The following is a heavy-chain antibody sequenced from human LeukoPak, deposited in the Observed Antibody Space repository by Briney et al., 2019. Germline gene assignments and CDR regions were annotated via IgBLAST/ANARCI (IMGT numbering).Heavy chain of an antibody. V-gene: IGHV3-30*18. J-gene: IGHJ3*02. Sequence: GGSLRLSCAASGFTFSSYGMHWVRQAPGKGLEWVAVISSNGSNKYFADSVKGRFTTSRDNSKNTLYLQMNSLRPEDTAVYYCAKAWRAYGDYHTFDIWGQGTMVTVSS. CDR2: ISSNGSNK. CDR1: GFTFSSYG. CDR3: AKAWRAYGDYHTFDI. D-gene: IGHD4-17*01.